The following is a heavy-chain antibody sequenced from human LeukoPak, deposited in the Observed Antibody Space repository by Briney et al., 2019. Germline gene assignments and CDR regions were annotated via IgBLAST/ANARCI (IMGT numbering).Heavy chain of an antibody. Sequence: GGSLRLSCAASGFTVSSNYMSWVRQAPGKGLEWVSVIYSGGSTCYADSVKGRFTISRHNSKNTLYLQMNSLRAEDTAVYYCARDPLWFGELDYYYYYGMDVWGQGTTVTVSS. CDR2: IYSGGST. CDR1: GFTVSSNY. D-gene: IGHD3-10*01. CDR3: ARDPLWFGELDYYYYYGMDV. V-gene: IGHV3-53*04. J-gene: IGHJ6*02.